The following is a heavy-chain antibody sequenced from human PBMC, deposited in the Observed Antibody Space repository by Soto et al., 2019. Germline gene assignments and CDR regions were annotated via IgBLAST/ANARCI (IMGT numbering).Heavy chain of an antibody. Sequence: SETLSLTCTVSGGSISGYYWSWIRQPPGKGLEWIGYIFYRGNTLYNPSLQSRVTISVDTSKNQFFLGLTSVTAADTAVYYCTRHAIIPKLQYGMDVWGQGASVT. D-gene: IGHD1-1*01. J-gene: IGHJ6*02. CDR2: IFYRGNT. CDR3: TRHAIIPKLQYGMDV. CDR1: GGSISGYY. V-gene: IGHV4-59*01.